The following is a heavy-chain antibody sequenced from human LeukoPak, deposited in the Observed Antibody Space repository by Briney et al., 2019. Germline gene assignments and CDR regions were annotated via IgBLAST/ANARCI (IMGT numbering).Heavy chain of an antibody. Sequence: GGSLRLSCAASGFTFSTYTMHWVRQAPGKGLEWVALISSDGSNKYYADSVKGRFTISRDSSKNTLYLQMNSLRAEDTALYYCARDLTGTGDYWGQGTLVTVSS. CDR2: ISSDGSNK. CDR1: GFTFSTYT. J-gene: IGHJ4*02. CDR3: ARDLTGTGDY. V-gene: IGHV3-30-3*01. D-gene: IGHD1-20*01.